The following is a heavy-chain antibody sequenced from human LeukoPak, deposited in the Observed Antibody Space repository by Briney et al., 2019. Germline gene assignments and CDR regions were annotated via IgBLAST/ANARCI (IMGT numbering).Heavy chain of an antibody. J-gene: IGHJ4*02. CDR1: GGSVSSGSYY. Sequence: SETVSLTCTDSGGSVSSGSYYWSWIRQPPGKGLEWIGYIYYSGSTNYNPSLKSRVTISVDTSKNQFSLKLSSVTAADTAVYYCARGGKGYSYGLEYYFDYWGQGTLVTVSS. CDR3: ARGGKGYSYGLEYYFDY. D-gene: IGHD5-18*01. CDR2: IYYSGST. V-gene: IGHV4-61*01.